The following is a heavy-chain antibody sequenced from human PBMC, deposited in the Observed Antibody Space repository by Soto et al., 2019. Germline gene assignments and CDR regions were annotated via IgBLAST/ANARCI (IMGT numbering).Heavy chain of an antibody. CDR2: ISGSGGST. Sequence: GGSLRLSCAASGFTFSTYALSWVRQAPGKGLEWVSAISGSGGSTYFADSVKGRFTISRDNSKNTLYLQMTSLRAEDTAVYYCAKDQEEFYGDYNYMDVWGKGTTVTVSS. CDR1: GFTFSTYA. CDR3: AKDQEEFYGDYNYMDV. J-gene: IGHJ6*03. V-gene: IGHV3-23*01. D-gene: IGHD4-17*01.